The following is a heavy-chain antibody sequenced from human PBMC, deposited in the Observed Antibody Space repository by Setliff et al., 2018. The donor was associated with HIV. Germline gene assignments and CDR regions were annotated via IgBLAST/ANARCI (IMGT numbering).Heavy chain of an antibody. CDR2: VSYSGST. V-gene: IGHV4-59*11. CDR3: ARDRSSDYNFWSGYQYYFDY. CDR1: GGSISSHL. J-gene: IGHJ4*02. D-gene: IGHD3-3*01. Sequence: SETLSLTCTVSGGSISSHLWSWIRQPPGKGLEWIGTVSYSGSTNYNPSLKSRVTISVDTSKSQFSLKLTSLTAADTAVYYCARDRSSDYNFWSGYQYYFDYWGQGTLVTVSS.